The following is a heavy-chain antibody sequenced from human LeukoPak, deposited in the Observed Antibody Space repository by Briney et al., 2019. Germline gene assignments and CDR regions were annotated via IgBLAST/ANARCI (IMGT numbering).Heavy chain of an antibody. J-gene: IGHJ4*02. CDR3: ASSLSGWPMNY. V-gene: IGHV1-46*01. D-gene: IGHD6-19*01. Sequence: ASVKVSCKASGYTFTSYYMHWVRQAPGQGLEWMGIINPSGGSTSYAQKFQGRVTMTRDMSTSTVYMELSSLRSEDTAVYYCASSLSGWPMNYWGQGTLVTVSS. CDR1: GYTFTSYY. CDR2: INPSGGST.